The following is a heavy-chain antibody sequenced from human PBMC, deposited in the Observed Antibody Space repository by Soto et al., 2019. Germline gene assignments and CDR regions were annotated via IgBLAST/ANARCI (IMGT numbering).Heavy chain of an antibody. CDR1: GYTFTNYG. D-gene: IGHD6-13*01. V-gene: IGHV1-18*01. Sequence: QVQLVQSGAEVKKPRASVKVSCKASGYTFTNYGISWVRQAPGQGPEWMGWISGYNGDTKYAQKLQGRLTMTTDTSTTTAYMELRYLRLADTAVYYCARGGSSWSAEYYQHWGQGTLVIVSS. J-gene: IGHJ1*01. CDR2: ISGYNGDT. CDR3: ARGGSSWSAEYYQH.